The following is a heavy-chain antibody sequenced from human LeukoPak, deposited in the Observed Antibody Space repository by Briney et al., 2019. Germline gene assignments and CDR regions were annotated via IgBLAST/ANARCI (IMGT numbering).Heavy chain of an antibody. D-gene: IGHD3-22*01. CDR3: ARGSPHDYDSSGYYSN. CDR2: IYYSGST. CDR1: GRSISSYY. Sequence: SETLSLTCTVSGRSISSYYWSWLRQPPGKGLEWLGYIYYSGSTNYNPSLKGRVTISADTSKTQFSLKLSSVTAADTAVYYCARGSPHDYDSSGYYSNWGQGTLVTVSS. J-gene: IGHJ4*02. V-gene: IGHV4-59*01.